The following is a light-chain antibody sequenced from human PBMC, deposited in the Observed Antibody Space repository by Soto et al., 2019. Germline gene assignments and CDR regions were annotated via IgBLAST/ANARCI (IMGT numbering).Light chain of an antibody. CDR3: QHYNSYSEA. CDR1: QSIGSW. J-gene: IGKJ1*01. CDR2: KAS. V-gene: IGKV1-5*03. Sequence: DIQMTQSPSTLSASVGDRVTITCRASQSIGSWLAWYQQKPGKAPKLLIYKASTLKSGVPSRFSGSGSGTEFTLTISSLQPDDFATYYCQHYNSYSEAFGQGTKV.